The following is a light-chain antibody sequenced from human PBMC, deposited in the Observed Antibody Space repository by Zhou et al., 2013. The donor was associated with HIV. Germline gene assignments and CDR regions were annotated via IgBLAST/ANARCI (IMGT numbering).Light chain of an antibody. J-gene: IGLJ2*01. CDR1: FSNIGSNT. V-gene: IGLV1-44*01. Sequence: QSVLTQPPSVSGAPGQRVTISCSGTFSNIGSNTVNWYQQLPGTAPKLLIYRNNQRPSGVPDRFSGSKSGTSASLAISGLQSEDEADYYCGAWDDSLTGFVVFGGGTKLTVL. CDR2: RNN. CDR3: GAWDDSLTGFVV.